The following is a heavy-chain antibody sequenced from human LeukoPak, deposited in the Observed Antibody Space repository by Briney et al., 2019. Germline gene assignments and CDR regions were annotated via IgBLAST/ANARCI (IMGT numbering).Heavy chain of an antibody. D-gene: IGHD6-19*01. J-gene: IGHJ5*02. CDR3: TRTIGYRPVAGLKEKWFDP. CDR1: GYTFTDYY. CDR2: INPLRGIT. Sequence: ASVKVSCKASGYTFTDYYVHWVRQAPGLGLEWMGIINPLRGITIYAQKFQGRVTMTSDTSTNSVYMELSSLISEDTAVYYCTRTIGYRPVAGLKEKWFDPWGQGTLVTVSS. V-gene: IGHV1-46*01.